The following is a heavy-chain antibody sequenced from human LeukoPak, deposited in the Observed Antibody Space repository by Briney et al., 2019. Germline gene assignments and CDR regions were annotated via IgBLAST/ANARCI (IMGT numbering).Heavy chain of an antibody. D-gene: IGHD4-11*01. CDR3: ARDAYSVTTGYFDY. J-gene: IGHJ4*02. Sequence: SETLSLTCTVSGGSISSGGYYWSWIRQHPGKGLEWIGYVYYSGSTHYNPSLKSRVTISVDTSKNQFSLKLSSVTAADTAVYYCARDAYSVTTGYFDYWGQGTLVTVSS. CDR2: VYYSGST. CDR1: GGSISSGGYY. V-gene: IGHV4-31*03.